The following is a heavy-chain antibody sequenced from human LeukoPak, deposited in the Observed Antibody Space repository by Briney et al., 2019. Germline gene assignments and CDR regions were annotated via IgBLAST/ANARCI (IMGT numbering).Heavy chain of an antibody. V-gene: IGHV3-23*01. CDR2: ILPGGGDT. Sequence: GGSLRLSCAASGXTFSSYAMTWVRQAPGKGLEWVSTILPGGGDTYYADSVKGRFTISRDTSKNTLYLQMNTLRVEDTAVYYCAKAWPAAGTFDSWGQGSLVTVSS. CDR1: GXTFSSYA. J-gene: IGHJ4*02. CDR3: AKAWPAAGTFDS. D-gene: IGHD6-13*01.